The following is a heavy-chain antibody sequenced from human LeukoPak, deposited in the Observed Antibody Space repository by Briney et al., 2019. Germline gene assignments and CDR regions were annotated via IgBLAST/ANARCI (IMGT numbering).Heavy chain of an antibody. D-gene: IGHD3-9*01. CDR3: ARGGSYYDILTGYYPIDY. CDR1: GGSISSSSYY. CDR2: IYYSGST. Sequence: PSETLSLTCTVSGGSISSSSYYWSWIRQPPGKGLEWIGYIYYSGSTNYNPPLKSRVTISVDTSKNQFSLKLSSVTAADTAVYYCARGGSYYDILTGYYPIDYWGQGTLVTASS. V-gene: IGHV4-61*01. J-gene: IGHJ4*02.